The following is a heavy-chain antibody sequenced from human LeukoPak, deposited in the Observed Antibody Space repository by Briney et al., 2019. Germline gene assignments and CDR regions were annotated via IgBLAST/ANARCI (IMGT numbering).Heavy chain of an antibody. V-gene: IGHV4-59*08. CDR1: GGSISSYY. D-gene: IGHD2-15*01. CDR3: ARHCSGDNCYFYGMDV. CDR2: IYYTGNT. Sequence: SETLSLTCTVSGGSISSYYWSWIRQPPGKGLEWIGYIYYTGNTNYNPSLKSRVTISIGTSKNQISLKLSSVTAADTAVYYCARHCSGDNCYFYGMDVWGQGTTVTVSS. J-gene: IGHJ6*02.